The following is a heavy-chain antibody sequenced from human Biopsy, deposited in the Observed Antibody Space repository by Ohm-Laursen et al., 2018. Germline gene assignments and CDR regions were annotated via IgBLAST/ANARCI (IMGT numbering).Heavy chain of an antibody. Sequence: SVKVSCKVSGYTLTELSIHWVRQTGGKGLEWMGGFDREERKTVYAENFQARVSLTEDASTDTAYMELRSLRSEDTAVYYCAADINVWNVNYWGQGTQVTVSS. CDR1: GYTLTELS. CDR2: FDREERKT. J-gene: IGHJ4*02. D-gene: IGHD1-1*01. CDR3: AADINVWNVNY. V-gene: IGHV1-24*01.